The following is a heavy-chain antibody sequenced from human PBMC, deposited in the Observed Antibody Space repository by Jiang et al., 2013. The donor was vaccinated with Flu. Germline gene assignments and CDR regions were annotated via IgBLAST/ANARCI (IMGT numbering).Heavy chain of an antibody. J-gene: IGHJ4*02. CDR3: ARSTVTTRDFDY. Sequence: KGLEWIGYIITWEHLLQPSLKSRVTISVDTSKNQFSLKLSSVTAADTAVYYCARSTVTTRDFDYWGQGTLVTVSS. D-gene: IGHD4-17*01. CDR2: IITWEH. V-gene: IGHV4-30-4*01.